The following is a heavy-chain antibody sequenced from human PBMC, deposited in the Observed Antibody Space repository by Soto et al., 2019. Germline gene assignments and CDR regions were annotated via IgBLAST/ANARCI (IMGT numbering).Heavy chain of an antibody. Sequence: GSLRLSCAASGFTFSSYWMHWVRHDPGKGLVWVSRINSDGSSTNYADSVKGRFTISRDNAKNTLHLQMSSLRAEDTAVYYCVRGSSGWYGVDSWGQGTLVTVSS. CDR1: GFTFSSYW. J-gene: IGHJ4*02. V-gene: IGHV3-74*01. D-gene: IGHD6-19*01. CDR3: VRGSSGWYGVDS. CDR2: INSDGSST.